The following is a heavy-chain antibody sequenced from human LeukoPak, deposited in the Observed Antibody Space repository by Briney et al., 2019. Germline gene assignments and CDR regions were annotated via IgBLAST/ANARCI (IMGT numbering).Heavy chain of an antibody. CDR2: IYSDGRT. CDR1: GFTVSNKY. D-gene: IGHD3-22*01. Sequence: CXASGFTVSNKYMTWVRQAPGKGLEWVSLIYSDGRTYYADSVKGRCTISRDNSKNTLYLQMNSLRVEDTAVYFCGXXXXXSGYLDAFDIWGQGTMVTVSS. V-gene: IGHV3-53*01. J-gene: IGHJ3*02. CDR3: GXXXXXSGYLDAFDI.